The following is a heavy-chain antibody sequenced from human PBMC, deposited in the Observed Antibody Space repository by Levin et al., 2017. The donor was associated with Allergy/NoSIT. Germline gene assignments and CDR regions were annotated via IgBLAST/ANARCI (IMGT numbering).Heavy chain of an antibody. CDR1: GGSFNAYY. CDR3: ARGVREFVYYEKETSREFYLDS. V-gene: IGHV4-34*01. CDR2: VNHSGNT. J-gene: IGHJ4*02. D-gene: IGHD3-3*01. Sequence: PSETLSLTCAVNGGSFNAYYWTWIRQRPGKGLEWIGEVNHSGNTNYNPSLKSRVTISADPSKNHFSLKLTSVTAADTAIYYCARGVREFVYYEKETSREFYLDSWGQGDLATISS.